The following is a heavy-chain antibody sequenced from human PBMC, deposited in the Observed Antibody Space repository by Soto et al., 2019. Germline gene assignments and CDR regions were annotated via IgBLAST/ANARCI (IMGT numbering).Heavy chain of an antibody. CDR2: VYTSDYT. Sequence: SETLSLTCSVSGASIRSYYWHWIRQPPGKGLEWIGYVYTSDYTRYSSSLKSRVTISVDTSKSQFYLRLNSVTAADTAVYYCASSAGHLGDFFSYNGMDVWGQGTTVTVSS. J-gene: IGHJ6*02. CDR3: ASSAGHLGDFFSYNGMDV. CDR1: GASIRSYY. D-gene: IGHD3-10*01. V-gene: IGHV4-4*08.